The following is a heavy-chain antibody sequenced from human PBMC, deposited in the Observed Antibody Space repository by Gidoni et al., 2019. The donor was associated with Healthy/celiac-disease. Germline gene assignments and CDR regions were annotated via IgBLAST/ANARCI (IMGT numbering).Heavy chain of an antibody. J-gene: IGHJ5*02. CDR2: IYTSGST. V-gene: IGHV4-4*07. D-gene: IGHD6-13*01. CDR1: GGSTSSSY. Sequence: QVQLQESGPGLVKPSETLSLTCTVSGGSTSSSYWSWIRQPAGKGLEWIGRIYTSGSTNYNPSLKSRVTMSVDTSKNQFSLKLSSVTAADTAVYYCARDWGPIAAAGPWFNWFDPWGQGTLVTVSS. CDR3: ARDWGPIAAAGPWFNWFDP.